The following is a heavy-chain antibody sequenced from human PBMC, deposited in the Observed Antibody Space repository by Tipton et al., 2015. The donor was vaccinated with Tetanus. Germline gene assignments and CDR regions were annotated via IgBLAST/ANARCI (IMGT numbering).Heavy chain of an antibody. J-gene: IGHJ3*01. Sequence: QSGPEVKKPGEPLKISCKGSGYSFSNYWIAWVRQKPGRGLESMGVIYPGDSHAKYRPSFQGQVIISVDRSTNTAFLQWTTLGATDTAMYYCARALVYDDVFDFWGQGTMVSVSS. CDR2: IYPGDSHA. CDR3: ARALVYDDVFDF. V-gene: IGHV5-51*01. CDR1: GYSFSNYW. D-gene: IGHD5/OR15-5a*01.